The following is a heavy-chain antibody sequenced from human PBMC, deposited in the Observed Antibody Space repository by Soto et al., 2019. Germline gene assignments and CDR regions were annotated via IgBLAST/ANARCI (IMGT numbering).Heavy chain of an antibody. CDR3: ARAALAVAAGPVWFDP. D-gene: IGHD6-6*01. CDR1: GGSVSNYY. V-gene: IGHV4-59*02. CDR2: CSYSGST. Sequence: QVHLQESGPGLVKPSETLSLTCTVSGGSVSNYYWSWIRQPPGKGLEWIGYCSYSGSTNYNPSLKRRVNISVDASKNQFSLKLSSVTAADTAVYYCARAALAVAAGPVWFDPWGQGTLVTVSS. J-gene: IGHJ5*02.